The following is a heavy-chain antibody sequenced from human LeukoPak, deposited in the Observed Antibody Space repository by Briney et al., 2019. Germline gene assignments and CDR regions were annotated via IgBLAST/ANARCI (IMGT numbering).Heavy chain of an antibody. V-gene: IGHV4-34*01. J-gene: IGHJ6*02. Sequence: PSETLSLTCAVYGGSLSGYYWSWIRQPPGKGLEWIGEINHSGSTNYNPSLKSRVTISVDTSKNQFSLKLSSVTAADTAVYYCARHPLGENYYYGMDVWGQGTTVTVSS. CDR2: INHSGST. CDR1: GGSLSGYY. D-gene: IGHD3-16*01. CDR3: ARHPLGENYYYGMDV.